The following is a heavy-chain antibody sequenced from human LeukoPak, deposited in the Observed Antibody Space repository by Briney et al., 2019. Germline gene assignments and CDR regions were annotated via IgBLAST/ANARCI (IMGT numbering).Heavy chain of an antibody. CDR3: ARHGGSGAPDN. D-gene: IGHD3-10*01. V-gene: IGHV4-34*01. CDR2: IYYTGST. Sequence: SETLSLTCAVYGGSFSGYYWSWIRQPPGKGLEWIGRIYYTGSTHYNPSLESRVTISVDTSKNHFSLKLNSVTATDTAVYYCARHGGSGAPDNWGQGTLVTVSS. CDR1: GGSFSGYY. J-gene: IGHJ4*02.